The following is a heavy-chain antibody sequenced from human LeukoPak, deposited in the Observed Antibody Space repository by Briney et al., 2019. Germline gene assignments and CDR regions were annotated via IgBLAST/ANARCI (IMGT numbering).Heavy chain of an antibody. CDR1: GGSISSSSYY. J-gene: IGHJ4*02. Sequence: SETLSLTCTVSGGSISSSSYYWGWIRQPPGKGLEWIVSIYYSGSTYYNPSLKSRVTISVDTSKNQFSLKLSSVTAADTAVYYCARSSITMVRGVIPYYFDYWGQGILVTVSS. D-gene: IGHD3-10*01. V-gene: IGHV4-39*07. CDR2: IYYSGST. CDR3: ARSSITMVRGVIPYYFDY.